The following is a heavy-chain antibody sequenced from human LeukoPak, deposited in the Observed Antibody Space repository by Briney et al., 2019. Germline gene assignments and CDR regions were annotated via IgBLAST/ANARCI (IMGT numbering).Heavy chain of an antibody. V-gene: IGHV3-7*01. J-gene: IGHJ4*02. Sequence: EGSLRLSCAASGFTFSNYWMNWVRQAPGKGLEWVANINQDGSEKYYVDSVKGRFTISRDNAKNSLYLQMNSLRAEDTAVYYCVTGPFDYWGQGTLVTVSS. CDR2: INQDGSEK. D-gene: IGHD4-11*01. CDR1: GFTFSNYW. CDR3: VTGPFDY.